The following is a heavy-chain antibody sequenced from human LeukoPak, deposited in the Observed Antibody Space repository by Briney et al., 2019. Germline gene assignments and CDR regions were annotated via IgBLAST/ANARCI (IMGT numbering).Heavy chain of an antibody. Sequence: GGSLRLSCAASGFTFSSYGMHWVRQAPGKGLEWVAAISYDGSNKYYADSVKGRFTISRDNSKNTLYLQMNSLRAEDTAVYYCAKRISSVYYYGMDVWGKGTTVTVSS. V-gene: IGHV3-30*18. J-gene: IGHJ6*04. D-gene: IGHD6-6*01. CDR2: ISYDGSNK. CDR3: AKRISSVYYYGMDV. CDR1: GFTFSSYG.